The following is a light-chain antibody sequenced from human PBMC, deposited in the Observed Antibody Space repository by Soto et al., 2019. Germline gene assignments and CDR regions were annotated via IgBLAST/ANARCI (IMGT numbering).Light chain of an antibody. CDR1: NIGAADD. CDR2: VNS. CDR3: QSYDRNLRGWV. J-gene: IGLJ3*02. V-gene: IGLV1-40*01. Sequence: QSVLAQPASVSGAPGQRVTISCSNIGAADDVHWYEQLPGTAPKLLIFVNSRRPSGVPDRFSGVKSGTSASLAITGIHAEDEADYYCQSYDRNLRGWVFGGGTKVTVL.